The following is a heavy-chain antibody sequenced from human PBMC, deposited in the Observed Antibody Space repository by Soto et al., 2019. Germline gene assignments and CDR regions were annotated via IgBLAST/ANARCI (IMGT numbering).Heavy chain of an antibody. J-gene: IGHJ4*02. CDR2: SYLSGNT. D-gene: IGHD4-17*01. CDR1: GASLRSGGYS. V-gene: IGHV4-30-2*01. CDR3: ARRTDNGLDF. Sequence: QLQLQESGSRLVKPSQTLSLTCAVSGASLRSGGYSWSWVRQPPGKGLEFIGYSYLSGNTYLNPSLESRVSISLDDSKNHFSLRVNSVTAADTAVYYCARRTDNGLDFWGQGTLVIVSS.